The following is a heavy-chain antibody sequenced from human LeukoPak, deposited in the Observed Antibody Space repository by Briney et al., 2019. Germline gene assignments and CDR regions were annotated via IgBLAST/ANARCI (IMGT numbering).Heavy chain of an antibody. CDR2: ISAYNGNT. CDR3: ARDLIAVLDY. CDR1: GYTFTSYG. Sequence: GSSETVSCKASGYTFTSYGISWVRQAPGPGLEWMGWISAYNGNTNYAQKLQGRVTITTDTSTSTAYMEQRSLRSDDTAVYYCARDLIAVLDYWGQGTLVTVSS. J-gene: IGHJ4*02. V-gene: IGHV1-18*01. D-gene: IGHD6-19*01.